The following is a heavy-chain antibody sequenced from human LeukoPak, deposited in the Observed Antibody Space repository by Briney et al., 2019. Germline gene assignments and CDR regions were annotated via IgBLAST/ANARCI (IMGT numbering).Heavy chain of an antibody. D-gene: IGHD3-10*01. CDR3: ARDPSPMALYDWSDP. V-gene: IGHV4-34*01. J-gene: IGHJ5*02. CDR2: INHSGSA. Sequence: SETLSLTCAVYGGSFSGYYWSWIRQPPGKGLEWIGEINHSGSANYNPSLKSRVTISVDTSKNQFSLKLSSVTAADTAVYYCARDPSPMALYDWSDPWGQGTLVTVSS. CDR1: GGSFSGYY.